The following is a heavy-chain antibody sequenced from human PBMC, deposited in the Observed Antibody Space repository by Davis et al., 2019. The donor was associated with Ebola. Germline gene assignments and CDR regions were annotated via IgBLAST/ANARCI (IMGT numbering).Heavy chain of an antibody. D-gene: IGHD3-10*01. CDR1: GGSLSGYF. V-gene: IGHV4-34*01. CDR2: ISQSGSLT. J-gene: IGHJ4*02. CDR3: ARLEITMGQGVLIDATYFDY. Sequence: MPSETLSLTCAVHGGSLSGYFWTWIRQSPGKGLEWIGTISQSGSLTYYNSSLKSRVTISVDTSKNQFSLKVTSVTAADTAVYYCARLEITMGQGVLIDATYFDYWGQGSLVTVSS.